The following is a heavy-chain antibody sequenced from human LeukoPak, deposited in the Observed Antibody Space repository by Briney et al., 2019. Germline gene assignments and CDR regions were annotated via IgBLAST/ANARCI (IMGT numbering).Heavy chain of an antibody. Sequence: GASVKVSCKASGGTFSSYAISWVRQAPGQGLEWMGGIIPIFGTANYAQKFQGRVTITTDESTSTAYMELSSLRSEDTAVYYCASGPNQDAFDIWGQGTMVTVSS. CDR2: IIPIFGTA. CDR1: GGTFSSYA. CDR3: ASGPNQDAFDI. V-gene: IGHV1-69*05. D-gene: IGHD1-14*01. J-gene: IGHJ3*02.